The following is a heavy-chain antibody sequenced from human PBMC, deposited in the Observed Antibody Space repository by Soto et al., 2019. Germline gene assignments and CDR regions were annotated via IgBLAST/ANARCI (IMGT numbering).Heavy chain of an antibody. D-gene: IGHD2-15*01. CDR1: GGSISSGDYY. V-gene: IGHV4-39*07. CDR3: ARAGRDIVVVVAASYFDY. J-gene: IGHJ4*02. CDR2: INHSGST. Sequence: SETLSLTCTVSGGSISSGDYYWSWIRQPPGKGLEWIGEINHSGSTNYNPSLKSRVTISVDTSKNQFSLKLSSVTAADTAVYYCARAGRDIVVVVAASYFDYWGQGTLVTVSS.